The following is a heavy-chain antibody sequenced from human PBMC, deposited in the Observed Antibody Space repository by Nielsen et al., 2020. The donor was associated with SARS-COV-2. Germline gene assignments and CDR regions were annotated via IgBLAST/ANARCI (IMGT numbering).Heavy chain of an antibody. CDR2: ISSNGGST. V-gene: IGHV3-64D*09. CDR3: VKGAVNGSYSVDY. Sequence: GGSLRLSCSASGFTFSSYAMHWVRQAPGKGLEYVSAISSNGGSTYYADSVKGRFTIPRDNSKNTLYLQMSSLRAEDTAVYYCVKGAVNGSYSVDYWGQGTLVTVSS. CDR1: GFTFSSYA. J-gene: IGHJ4*02. D-gene: IGHD1-26*01.